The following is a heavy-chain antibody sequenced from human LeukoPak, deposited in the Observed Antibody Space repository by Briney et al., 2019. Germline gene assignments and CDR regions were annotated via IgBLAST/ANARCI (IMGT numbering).Heavy chain of an antibody. CDR1: GGSISSYY. J-gene: IGHJ4*02. CDR3: ARGDFDMGINYFDY. V-gene: IGHV4-4*07. D-gene: IGHD3-9*01. CDR2: IYTSGST. Sequence: PSETLSLTCTVSGGSISSYYWSWIRQPAGKGLEWIGRIYTSGSTNYNPSLKSRVTMSVDTSKSQFSLKLSSVTAADTAVYYCARGDFDMGINYFDYWGQGTLVTVSS.